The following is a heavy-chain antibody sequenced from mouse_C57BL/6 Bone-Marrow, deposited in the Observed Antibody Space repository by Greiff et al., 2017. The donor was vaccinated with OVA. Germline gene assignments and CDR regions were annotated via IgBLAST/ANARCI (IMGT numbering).Heavy chain of an antibody. CDR2: INYDGSST. V-gene: IGHV5-16*01. D-gene: IGHD1-1*01. CDR1: GFTFSDYY. Sequence: EVQLVESEGGLVQPGSSMKLSCTASGFTFSDYYMAWVRQVPEKGLEWVANINYDGSSTYYLDSLKSRFIISRDNAKNILYLQMSSLKSEDTATYYCARDHGSSLWYFDVWGTGTTVTVSS. J-gene: IGHJ1*03. CDR3: ARDHGSSLWYFDV.